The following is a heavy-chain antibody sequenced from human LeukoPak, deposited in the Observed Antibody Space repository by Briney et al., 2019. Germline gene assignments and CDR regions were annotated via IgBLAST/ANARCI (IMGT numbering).Heavy chain of an antibody. CDR2: IYYSGST. J-gene: IGHJ4*02. D-gene: IGHD3-3*01. CDR1: GGSISSYY. Sequence: SETLSLTCTVSGGSISSYYWSWIRQPPGKGLEWIGYIYYSGSTNYNPSLKSRVTISVDTSKNQFSLKLSSVTAADTAVYYCARGWGYDFWSSYPFDYWGQGTLVTVSS. V-gene: IGHV4-59*08. CDR3: ARGWGYDFWSSYPFDY.